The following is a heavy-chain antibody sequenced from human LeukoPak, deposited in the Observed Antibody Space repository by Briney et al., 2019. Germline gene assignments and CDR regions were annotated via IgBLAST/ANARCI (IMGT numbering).Heavy chain of an antibody. Sequence: TGGSLRLSCAASGSTFSNAWMSWVGQAPGKGLEWVGRIKSKTDGGTTDYAAPVEGRYTISRDDSKNTLYLQMNSLKTEDTAVYYCTTETHYDILTGYYLFDYWGQGTLVTVSS. CDR2: IKSKTDGGTT. D-gene: IGHD3-9*01. J-gene: IGHJ4*02. CDR3: TTETHYDILTGYYLFDY. CDR1: GSTFSNAW. V-gene: IGHV3-15*01.